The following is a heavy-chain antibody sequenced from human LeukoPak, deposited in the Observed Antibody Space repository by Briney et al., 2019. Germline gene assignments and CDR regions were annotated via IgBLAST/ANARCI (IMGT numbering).Heavy chain of an antibody. CDR3: ARESITGDRDFDY. J-gene: IGHJ4*02. V-gene: IGHV3-48*01. CDR1: GFSFSSYS. Sequence: GGSLRLSCAASGFSFSSYSMNWVRQAPGRGPERISYISSGSRTIFYADSVKGRFTISRDNAKNSLYLLMNNLRADDTAVYYCARESITGDRDFDYWGQGTLITVSS. CDR2: ISSGSRTI. D-gene: IGHD7-27*01.